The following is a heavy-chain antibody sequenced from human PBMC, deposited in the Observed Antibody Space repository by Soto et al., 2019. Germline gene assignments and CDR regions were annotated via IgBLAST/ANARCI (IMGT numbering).Heavy chain of an antibody. D-gene: IGHD4-17*01. CDR3: AAGSMSTVDFDY. CDR1: TFIFNKAW. Sequence: GGSLRLSCATSTFIFNKAWMSWVRQAPGEGLEWVGRIKSKTDGGTIDYAAPLKDRFTISRDDSKNTLYLLMNSLQTADTAVYYCAAGSMSTVDFDYWGQGTLVTVSS. J-gene: IGHJ4*02. CDR2: IKSKTDGGTI. V-gene: IGHV3-15*01.